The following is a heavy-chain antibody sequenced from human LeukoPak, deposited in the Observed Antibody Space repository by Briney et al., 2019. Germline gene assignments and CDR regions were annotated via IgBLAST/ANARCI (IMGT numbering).Heavy chain of an antibody. CDR2: IWYDGSNK. CDR1: GFTFSSYG. Sequence: PGGSLRLSCAASGFTFSSYGMHWVRQAPGKGLEWVAVIWYDGSNKYYADSVKGRFTISRDNSKNTLYLQMNSLRAEDTAVYYCARERHYSSGRENWFDPWGQGTLVTVSS. J-gene: IGHJ5*02. CDR3: ARERHYSSGRENWFDP. D-gene: IGHD6-19*01. V-gene: IGHV3-33*01.